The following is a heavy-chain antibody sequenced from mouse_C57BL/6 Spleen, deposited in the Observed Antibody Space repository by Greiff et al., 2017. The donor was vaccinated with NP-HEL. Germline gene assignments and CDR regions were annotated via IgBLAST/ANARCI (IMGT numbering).Heavy chain of an antibody. CDR2: INSSNGGT. Sequence: QVQLKQPGTELVKPGASVKLSCKASGYTFTSYWMHWVKQRPGQGLEWLGNINSSNGGTNYNEKFKSKATLTVDKSSSTAYMQLRSLTSEDSAVDYCERSGPTASDDWGQGTTLTVSS. CDR1: GYTFTSYW. J-gene: IGHJ2*01. D-gene: IGHD1-2*01. CDR3: ERSGPTASDD. V-gene: IGHV1-53*01.